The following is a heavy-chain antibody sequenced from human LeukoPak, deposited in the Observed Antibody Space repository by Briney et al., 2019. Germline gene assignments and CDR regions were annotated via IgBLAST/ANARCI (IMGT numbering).Heavy chain of an antibody. J-gene: IGHJ4*02. V-gene: IGHV1-18*01. CDR1: GYTFTSYG. CDR2: ISAYNGNT. Sequence: RASVKVSCKASGYTFTSYGISWVRQAPGQGLEWMGWISAYNGNTNYAQKLQGRVTMTTDTSTSTAYMELRSLRSDDTAVYYCARDRYDSSGYRPFDYWGQGTLVTVSS. D-gene: IGHD3-22*01. CDR3: ARDRYDSSGYRPFDY.